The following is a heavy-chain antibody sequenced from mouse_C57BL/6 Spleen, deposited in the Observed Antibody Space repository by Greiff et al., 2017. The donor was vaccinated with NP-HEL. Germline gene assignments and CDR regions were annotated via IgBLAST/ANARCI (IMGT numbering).Heavy chain of an antibody. V-gene: IGHV1-82*01. CDR3: ARIASGVDYEMDY. J-gene: IGHJ4*01. D-gene: IGHD1-1*01. CDR2: IYPSDGDT. Sequence: VQLQQSGPELVKPGASVKISCKASGYAFTSSWMHWVKQRPGQGLEWIGRIYPSDGDTNYNRKFKGKATMTADKSSSTAYMQLSSLTSEDSSVYVCARIASGVDYEMDYWGQGTSVTVSS. CDR1: GYAFTSSW.